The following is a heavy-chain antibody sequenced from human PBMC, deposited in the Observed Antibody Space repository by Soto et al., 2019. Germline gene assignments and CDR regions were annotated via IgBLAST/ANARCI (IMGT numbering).Heavy chain of an antibody. Sequence: EVQLVESGGGLVQPGGSLKLSCAASGFIFSDSALHWVRQASGKGLEWVGRIRRKANSYATTYAASVEGRFAISRDDSKNTAYLQMNSLKPEDTAIYYCTRGRDVWSGYPRYYPDYWGQGALLTVSS. J-gene: IGHJ4*02. CDR3: TRGRDVWSGYPRYYPDY. D-gene: IGHD3-3*01. V-gene: IGHV3-73*02. CDR2: IRRKANSYAT. CDR1: GFIFSDSA.